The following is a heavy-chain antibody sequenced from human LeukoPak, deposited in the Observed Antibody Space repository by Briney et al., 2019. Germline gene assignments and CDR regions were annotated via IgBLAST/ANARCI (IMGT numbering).Heavy chain of an antibody. D-gene: IGHD3-9*01. CDR2: IDWDDDK. V-gene: IGHV2-70*11. J-gene: IGHJ4*02. CDR3: ARSLRLAPGSHYFDC. Sequence: ESGPALVKPTQTLTLTCTFSGSSLSTSGMCVSWIRQPPGKALEWLARIDWDDDKYYSTSLKTRLTISKDTSKNQVVLTMTNVDPVDTATYYCARSLRLAPGSHYFDCWGQGTLVTVSS. CDR1: GSSLSTSGMC.